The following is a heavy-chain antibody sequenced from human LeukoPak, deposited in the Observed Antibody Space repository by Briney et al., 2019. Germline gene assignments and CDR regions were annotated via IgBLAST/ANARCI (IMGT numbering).Heavy chain of an antibody. CDR1: GGSISSYY. D-gene: IGHD3-10*01. J-gene: IGHJ6*03. Sequence: PSETLSLTCTVSGGSISSYYWSWIRQPPGKGLEWIGYIYYSGSTNYNPSLKSRVTISVDTSKNQFSLKLSSVTAADTAVYYCARAHTSGLLWFGELGYYYMDVWGKGTTVTISS. V-gene: IGHV4-59*01. CDR2: IYYSGST. CDR3: ARAHTSGLLWFGELGYYYMDV.